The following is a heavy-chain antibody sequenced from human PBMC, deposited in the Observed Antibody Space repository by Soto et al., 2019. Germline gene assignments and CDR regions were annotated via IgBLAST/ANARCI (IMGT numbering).Heavy chain of an antibody. CDR3: ARDNMHYYSPSEGYFYYRMDV. CDR1: GFTFTSSS. V-gene: IGHV1-58*01. Sequence: SFKVSCKASGFTFTSSSVQSVRQARGQRVEWIGGRVVGSGDANYAQKFQGRVTITRDTSTSTVHMELSRLTSEDTAVYYCARDNMHYYSPSEGYFYYRMDVWGQATTVTVSS. D-gene: IGHD3-10*01. J-gene: IGHJ6*02. CDR2: RVVGSGDA.